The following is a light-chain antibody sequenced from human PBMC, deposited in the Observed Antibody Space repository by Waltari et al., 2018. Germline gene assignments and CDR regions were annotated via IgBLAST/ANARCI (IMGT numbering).Light chain of an antibody. CDR3: QVWDSSSDLWV. V-gene: IGLV3-21*02. CDR1: NVGSES. Sequence: SYVLTQPPSVSVAPGQPARITCGGNNVGSESVHWYQQKPGQAPVLVVYDDSDRPSGIPERFSGSNSGNTATLTISRVEAGDEADYYCQVWDSSSDLWVFGGGTKLTVL. CDR2: DDS. J-gene: IGLJ3*02.